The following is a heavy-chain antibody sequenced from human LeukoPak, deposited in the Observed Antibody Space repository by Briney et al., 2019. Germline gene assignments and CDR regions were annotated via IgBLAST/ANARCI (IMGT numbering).Heavy chain of an antibody. CDR2: ISGSGIGT. Sequence: PGGSLRLFYAASGFAFSGYAMSWVRQAPGRGLEWVSGISGSGIGTYDADSVKGRFIISRDNSKSTLYLQMNSLRAEDTAVYYCAKADYYYYYMEVWGTGTTVTVS. J-gene: IGHJ6*03. CDR3: AKADYYYYYMEV. CDR1: GFAFSGYA. V-gene: IGHV3-23*01.